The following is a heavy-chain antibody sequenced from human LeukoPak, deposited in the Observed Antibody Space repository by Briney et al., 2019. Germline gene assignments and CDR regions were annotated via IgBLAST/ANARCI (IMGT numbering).Heavy chain of an antibody. CDR1: GFTFSDYY. D-gene: IGHD6-19*01. Sequence: GGSLRLSCAASGFTFSDYYMSWIRQAPGKGLEWVSYISSSGSNIYSADSVKGRFTISKDNAKNSLYLQMNSLRAEDTAVYYCARGIDTSGWYDFDYWGQGTLVTVSS. J-gene: IGHJ4*02. CDR2: ISSSGSNI. CDR3: ARGIDTSGWYDFDY. V-gene: IGHV3-11*04.